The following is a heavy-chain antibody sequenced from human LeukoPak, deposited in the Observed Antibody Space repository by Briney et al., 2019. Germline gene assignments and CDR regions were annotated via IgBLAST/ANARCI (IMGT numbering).Heavy chain of an antibody. CDR1: GGSISPYY. D-gene: IGHD5-18*01. CDR3: ARENDRYGRIDY. CDR2: VSYSGSA. J-gene: IGHJ4*02. V-gene: IGHV4-59*01. Sequence: AETLSLTCSVSGGSISPYYWSWVRQPPGKGLEWIGYVSYSGSADYNPSLKSRVIISIDTSKNQFSLRLSSLTAADTAVYYCARENDRYGRIDYWGQGTQVTVSS.